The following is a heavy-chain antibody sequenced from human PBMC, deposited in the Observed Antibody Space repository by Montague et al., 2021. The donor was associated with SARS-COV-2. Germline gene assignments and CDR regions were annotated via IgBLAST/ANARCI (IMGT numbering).Heavy chain of an antibody. CDR3: ARSGYESVGYYYIYED. J-gene: IGHJ4*03. D-gene: IGHD3-22*01. Sequence: SETLSLTCTVSGASVSSGNSYWNWIRQPPGKGLEWIGYISYSGSTNYSPSLKSRVTISVDTSKNQLSLKVISATAADTTVYYCARSGYESVGYYYIYEDWGQGTMVTVSS. CDR1: GASVSSGNSY. CDR2: ISYSGST. V-gene: IGHV4-61*01.